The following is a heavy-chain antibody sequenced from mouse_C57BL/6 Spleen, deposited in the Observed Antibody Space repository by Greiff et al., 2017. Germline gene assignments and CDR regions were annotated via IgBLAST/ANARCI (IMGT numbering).Heavy chain of an antibody. Sequence: QVQLKESGAELVRPGASVTLSCKASGYTFTDYDMHWVKQTPVHGLAWIGAIDPETGGTAYNQKFKGKAILTADKSSSTAYMELRSLTSEDSAVYYCTPYYYGSSPFAYWGQGTLVTVSA. CDR3: TPYYYGSSPFAY. D-gene: IGHD1-1*01. V-gene: IGHV1-15*01. CDR1: GYTFTDYD. J-gene: IGHJ3*01. CDR2: IDPETGGT.